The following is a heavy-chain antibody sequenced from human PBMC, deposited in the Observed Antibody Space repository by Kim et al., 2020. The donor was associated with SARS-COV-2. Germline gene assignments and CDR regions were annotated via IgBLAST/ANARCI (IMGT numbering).Heavy chain of an antibody. D-gene: IGHD2-2*01. Sequence: GGSLRLSCAASGFTFRDYSINWIRQVPWKGLEWVSSISSSSGHIYYADSVKGRFTISRDNAKNSLYLQMYSLRAEDTAVYYCARDPGRGLVGERFVMDAWGQGTTVTVSS. CDR3: ARDPGRGLVGERFVMDA. J-gene: IGHJ6*02. CDR2: ISSSSGHI. CDR1: GFTFRDYS. V-gene: IGHV3-21*01.